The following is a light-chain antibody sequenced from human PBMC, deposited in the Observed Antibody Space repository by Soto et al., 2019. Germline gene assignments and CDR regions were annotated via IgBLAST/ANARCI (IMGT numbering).Light chain of an antibody. CDR2: DAS. CDR3: QQYDNLPYT. V-gene: IGKV1-33*01. Sequence: DIQMTQSPSSLSASVGDRVTITCQASQDISNYLNWYQQKPGKAPKLLIYDASNLETEVPSRFSGSGSGTDFTFTISSLQPEDIATYYCQQYDNLPYTFGQGTKLDIK. J-gene: IGKJ2*01. CDR1: QDISNY.